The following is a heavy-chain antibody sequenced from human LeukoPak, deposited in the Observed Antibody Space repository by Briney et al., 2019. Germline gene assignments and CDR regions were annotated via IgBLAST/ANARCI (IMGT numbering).Heavy chain of an antibody. CDR2: ISSSGSTI. J-gene: IGHJ4*02. CDR3: ARIRQLELTNDYFDY. Sequence: GGSLRLSCAASGFTFSDYYMSWIRQAPGKGLEWVSYISSSGSTIYYADSVKGRFTISRDNAKNSLHLQMNSLRAEDTAVYYCARIRQLELTNDYFDYWGQGTLVTVSS. V-gene: IGHV3-11*04. D-gene: IGHD1-1*01. CDR1: GFTFSDYY.